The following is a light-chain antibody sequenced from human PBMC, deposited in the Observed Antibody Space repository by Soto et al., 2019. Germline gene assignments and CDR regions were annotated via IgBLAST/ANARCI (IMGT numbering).Light chain of an antibody. CDR2: GAS. J-gene: IGKJ5*01. V-gene: IGKV3-15*01. Sequence: IVLTQSPATLSLSPWERATLSCGASQGVSSSYLAWYQQKPGQAPRLLFYGASTRATGLPARFSGTGSGTEFTLTINSLQAEDSAVYYCQQYYNWPRTFGQGTRLEIK. CDR3: QQYYNWPRT. CDR1: QGVSSSY.